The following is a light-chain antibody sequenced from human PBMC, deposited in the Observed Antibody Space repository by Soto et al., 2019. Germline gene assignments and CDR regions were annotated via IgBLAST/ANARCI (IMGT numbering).Light chain of an antibody. Sequence: DIQMTQSPSTLSGSVGDRVTITCRASQTISSWLAWYQQKPGKAPKILIYKASTLKSGVPSRFSGSGSGTEFTLPISSPQPDDFATYYYQHYNSYSEAFGQGTKVDLK. V-gene: IGKV1-5*03. CDR3: QHYNSYSEA. CDR2: KAS. J-gene: IGKJ1*01. CDR1: QTISSW.